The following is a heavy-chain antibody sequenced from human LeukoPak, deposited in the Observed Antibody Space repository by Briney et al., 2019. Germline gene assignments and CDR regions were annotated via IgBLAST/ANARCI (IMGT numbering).Heavy chain of an antibody. D-gene: IGHD6-6*01. V-gene: IGHV3-23*01. CDR2: ISGSGDET. J-gene: IGHJ4*02. Sequence: GGSLRLSCAVSGFTFSSYAMSWVRQAPGKGLEWVSTISGSGDETYYADSVKGRFTVSRDNSKNTLYLQMNSLRAEDTAVYYCAKDREYGSSSLYFDSWGQGTLVAVYS. CDR1: GFTFSSYA. CDR3: AKDREYGSSSLYFDS.